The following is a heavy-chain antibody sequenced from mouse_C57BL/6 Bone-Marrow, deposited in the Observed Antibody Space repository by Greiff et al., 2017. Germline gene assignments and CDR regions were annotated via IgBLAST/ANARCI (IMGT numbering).Heavy chain of an antibody. CDR2: IHPNSGST. CDR3: ANYGSSTFAY. V-gene: IGHV1-64*01. Sequence: QVQLQQPGAELVKPGASVKLSCKASGYTFTSYWMHWVKQRPGQGLEWIGMIHPNSGSTNYNEKFKGKATLTADKSSSTAYMELRSLTSEDSAVYFCANYGSSTFAYWGQGTLVTVSA. D-gene: IGHD1-1*01. J-gene: IGHJ3*01. CDR1: GYTFTSYW.